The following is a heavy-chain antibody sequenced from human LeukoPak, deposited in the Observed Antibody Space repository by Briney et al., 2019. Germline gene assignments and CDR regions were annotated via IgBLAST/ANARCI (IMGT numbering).Heavy chain of an antibody. CDR2: FDPEDGET. D-gene: IGHD1-1*01. CDR1: GYTLTELS. CDR3: ATVPGTVSGEFDP. Sequence: ASVKVSCKVSGYTLTELSMHWVRQAPGKGLEWMGGFDPEDGETIYAQKFQGRATMTEDTSTDTAYMELSSLRSEDTAVYYCATVPGTVSGEFDPWGQGTLVTVSS. J-gene: IGHJ5*02. V-gene: IGHV1-24*01.